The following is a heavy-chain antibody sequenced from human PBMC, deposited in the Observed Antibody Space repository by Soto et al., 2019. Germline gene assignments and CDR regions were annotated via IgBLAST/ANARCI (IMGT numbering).Heavy chain of an antibody. CDR2: FDPEDGET. V-gene: IGHV1-24*01. Sequence: ASVMVSCKVSGYTLTELSMHWVRQAPGKGLEWMGGFDPEDGETIYAQKFQGRVTMTEDTSTDTAYMELSSLRSDDTAVYYCATASADIAVAYSNFDYWXQGTLVTVSS. CDR1: GYTLTELS. J-gene: IGHJ4*02. CDR3: ATASADIAVAYSNFDY. D-gene: IGHD6-19*01.